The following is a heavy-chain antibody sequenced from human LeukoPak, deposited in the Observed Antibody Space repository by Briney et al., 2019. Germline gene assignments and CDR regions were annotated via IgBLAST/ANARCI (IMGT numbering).Heavy chain of an antibody. Sequence: GGSLRLSCAASGFTFSSYAMSWVRQAPGKGLEWVSTISGSDGRTYYANSVKGRFTISRDNSKNTLYLQMNSLRAEDTAVYYCARDQGDYWGQGTLVTVSS. V-gene: IGHV3-23*01. CDR1: GFTFSSYA. J-gene: IGHJ4*02. CDR2: ISGSDGRT. CDR3: ARDQGDY.